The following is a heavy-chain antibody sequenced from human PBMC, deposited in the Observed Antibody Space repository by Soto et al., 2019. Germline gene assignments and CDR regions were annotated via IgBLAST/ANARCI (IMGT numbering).Heavy chain of an antibody. CDR2: ISSGGTII. D-gene: IGHD5-12*01. CDR3: ANDFRGYSGHEPPSSDY. J-gene: IGHJ4*02. Sequence: EVQLVESGGGLVQPGGSLRLSCAASGFTFSGYNMNWVRQAPGKGLEWIAYISSGGTIIHYADSVKGRFTISRDNAKNSLFLQMNRLRDEDTALYYCANDFRGYSGHEPPSSDYWGQGTLVAVSS. V-gene: IGHV3-48*02. CDR1: GFTFSGYN.